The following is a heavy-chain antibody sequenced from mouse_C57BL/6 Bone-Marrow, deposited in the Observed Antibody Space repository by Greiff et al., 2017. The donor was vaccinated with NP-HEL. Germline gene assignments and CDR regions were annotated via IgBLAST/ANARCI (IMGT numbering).Heavy chain of an antibody. CDR2: ISDGGSYT. Sequence: EVQLVESGGGLVKPGGSLKLSCAASGFTFSSYSMSWVRQTPEKRLEWVATISDGGSYTYYPDNVKGRFTISRDNAKNNLYLQMSHLKSEDTAVYYGAKEWDSGYDQAWFAYWGQGTLVTVSA. J-gene: IGHJ3*01. CDR3: AKEWDSGYDQAWFAY. V-gene: IGHV5-4*01. CDR1: GFTFSSYS. D-gene: IGHD2-2*01.